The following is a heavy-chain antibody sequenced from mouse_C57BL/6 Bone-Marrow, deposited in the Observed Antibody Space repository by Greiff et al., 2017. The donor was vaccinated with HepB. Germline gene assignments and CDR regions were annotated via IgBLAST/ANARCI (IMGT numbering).Heavy chain of an antibody. Sequence: EVQLQQSGAELVRPGASVKLSCTASGFNIKDDYMHWVKQRPEQGLEWIGWIDPENGDTEYASKFQGKATITADTSSNTAYLQLSSLTSEDTAVYYCTTPGVTTNYAMDYWGQGTSVTVSS. CDR2: IDPENGDT. J-gene: IGHJ4*01. CDR1: GFNIKDDY. D-gene: IGHD2-3*01. CDR3: TTPGVTTNYAMDY. V-gene: IGHV14-4*01.